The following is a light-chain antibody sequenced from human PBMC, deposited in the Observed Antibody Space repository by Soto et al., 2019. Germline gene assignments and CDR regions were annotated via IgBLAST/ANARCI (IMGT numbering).Light chain of an antibody. Sequence: QSVLTQPPSVSEDPGQRVTISCSGSNSNIGNSAVNWYQQLPGKAPKLLIYYDDLLPSGVSDRFSGSKSGTSASLAISGLQSEDEADYYCAAWDDSLDGVVFGGGTKVTVL. J-gene: IGLJ3*02. CDR3: AAWDDSLDGVV. V-gene: IGLV1-36*01. CDR1: NSNIGNSA. CDR2: YDD.